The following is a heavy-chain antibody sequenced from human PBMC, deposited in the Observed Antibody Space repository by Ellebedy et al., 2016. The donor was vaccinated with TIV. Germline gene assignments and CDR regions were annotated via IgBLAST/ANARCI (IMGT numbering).Heavy chain of an antibody. D-gene: IGHD6-19*01. V-gene: IGHV3-7*01. Sequence: GESLKISXAASGFIFGDSWMTWVRQAPGKGLEWVASIKEDGSERKYVDSVKGRFTISRDNAKNTLYLQMNSLRDEDTAVYYCAGGAGWLADYWGQGTLVTVSS. CDR3: AGGAGWLADY. J-gene: IGHJ4*02. CDR2: IKEDGSER. CDR1: GFIFGDSW.